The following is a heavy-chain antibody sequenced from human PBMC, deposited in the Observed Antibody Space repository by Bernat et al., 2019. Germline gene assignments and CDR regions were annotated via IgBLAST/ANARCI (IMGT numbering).Heavy chain of an antibody. D-gene: IGHD5-12*01. V-gene: IGHV3-53*04. CDR1: GFTVSSNY. CDR3: ARAGRDGYNLVFDY. Sequence: EVQLVESGGGLVQPGGSLRLSCAASGFTVSSNYMSWVRQAPGKGLEWVSVIYSGGSTYYADSVKGRFTISRHISKNTLYLQMNSLRAEDTAVYYCARAGRDGYNLVFDYWGQGTLVTVSS. CDR2: IYSGGST. J-gene: IGHJ4*02.